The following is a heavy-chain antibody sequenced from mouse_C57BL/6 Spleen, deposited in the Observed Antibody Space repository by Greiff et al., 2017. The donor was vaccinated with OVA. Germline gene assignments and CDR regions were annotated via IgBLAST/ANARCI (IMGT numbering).Heavy chain of an antibody. CDR1: GYTFPSYW. J-gene: IGHJ4*01. CDR3: ARAITTVVESHAMDD. CDR2: IDPSDSYT. D-gene: IGHD1-1*01. V-gene: IGHV1-50*01. Sequence: QVQLQQPGAELVKPGASVKLSCKASGYTFPSYWMQWVKQRPGQGLEWIGEIDPSDSYTNYNQKFKGKATLTVDTSSSTAYMQRSSLTSEDSAVYYCARAITTVVESHAMDDWGQGTSVTVSS.